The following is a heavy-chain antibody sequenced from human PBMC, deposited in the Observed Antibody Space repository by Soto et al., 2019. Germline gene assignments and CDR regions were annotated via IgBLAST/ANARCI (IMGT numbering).Heavy chain of an antibody. CDR3: AGAPDSGYGSNWWYYQSHMDV. D-gene: IGHD6-13*01. Sequence: QVQLQESGPGLVEPSQTLSLTCTVSGVSVSSAGYYWCWIRQHPGKGLEWIGNIHPSGSAHYNPSLKNRISISADSSENQFSLKMTSVTDADTARYYCAGAPDSGYGSNWWYYQSHMDVWGKGTTATVSS. V-gene: IGHV4-31*03. J-gene: IGHJ6*03. CDR2: IHPSGSA. CDR1: GVSVSSAGYY.